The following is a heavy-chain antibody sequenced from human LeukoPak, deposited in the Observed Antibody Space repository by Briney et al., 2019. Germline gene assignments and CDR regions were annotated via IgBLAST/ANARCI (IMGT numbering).Heavy chain of an antibody. J-gene: IGHJ4*02. CDR2: IYYSGST. CDR3: ARNRDGYIPFDY. V-gene: IGHV4-59*01. D-gene: IGHD5-24*01. Sequence: SETLSLTCAVYGGSFSGYYWSWIRQPPGKGREWIGYIYYSGSTNYNPSLKSRVTISVDTSKNQFSLKLSSVTAADTAVYYCARNRDGYIPFDYWGQGTLVTVSS. CDR1: GGSFSGYY.